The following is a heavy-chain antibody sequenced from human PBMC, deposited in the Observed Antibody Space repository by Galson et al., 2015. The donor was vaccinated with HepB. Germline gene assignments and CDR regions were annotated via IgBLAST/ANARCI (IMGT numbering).Heavy chain of an antibody. J-gene: IGHJ4*02. D-gene: IGHD6-6*01. CDR3: ARGIHSSSVFPNTLDY. V-gene: IGHV3-23*01. CDR2: ISGSGGST. Sequence: SLRLSCAASGFTFSSYAMSWVRQAPGKGLEWVSAISGSGGSTYYADSVKGRFTISRDNSKNTLYLQMNSLRAEDTAVYYCARGIHSSSVFPNTLDYWGQGTLVTVSS. CDR1: GFTFSSYA.